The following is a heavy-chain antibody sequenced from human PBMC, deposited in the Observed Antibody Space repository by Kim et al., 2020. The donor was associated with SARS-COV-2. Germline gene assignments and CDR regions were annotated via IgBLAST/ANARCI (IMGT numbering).Heavy chain of an antibody. J-gene: IGHJ4*02. D-gene: IGHD2-2*01. CDR1: GGSISSYS. CDR2: TSYSGST. V-gene: IGHV4-59*01. Sequence: SETLSLTCTVSGGSISSYSWSWIRQPPGKGLEWIAYTSYSGSTNYNPSLKSRVTISVDTSKNQFSLKLNSVTAADTAVYYCARDRIGYCSSTSCSLRFDSWGQGTLVTVSS. CDR3: ARDRIGYCSSTSCSLRFDS.